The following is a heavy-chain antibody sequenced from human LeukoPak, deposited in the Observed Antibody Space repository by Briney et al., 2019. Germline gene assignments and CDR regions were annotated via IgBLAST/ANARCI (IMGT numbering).Heavy chain of an antibody. CDR3: ARVRSYYYYYMDV. V-gene: IGHV1-18*01. CDR2: ISAYNGNT. Sequence: ASVKVSCKASGYTFTSYGISWVRQAPGQGLEWMGWISAYNGNTNYAQKLQGRVTMTTDTSTSTACMELRSLRSDDTAVYYCARVRSYYYYYMDVWGKGTTVTVSS. CDR1: GYTFTSYG. J-gene: IGHJ6*03.